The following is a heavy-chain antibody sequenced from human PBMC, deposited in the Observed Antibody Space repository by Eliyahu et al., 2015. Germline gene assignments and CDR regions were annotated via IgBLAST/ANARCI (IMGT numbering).Heavy chain of an antibody. CDR3: ARGIQTTVVTPFDY. J-gene: IGHJ4*02. CDR1: GFXVSSNY. CDR2: LYSGGRT. D-gene: IGHD4-23*01. V-gene: IGHV3-66*01. Sequence: VQLVESGGGLVQPGGSLRLSCAASGFXVSSNYTTWVRQAPGKGLGWVSVLYSGGRTYYADSVKGRFTISRDDSKNTLYLQMNSLRVEDTAVYYCARGIQTTVVTPFDYWGQGTLVTVSS.